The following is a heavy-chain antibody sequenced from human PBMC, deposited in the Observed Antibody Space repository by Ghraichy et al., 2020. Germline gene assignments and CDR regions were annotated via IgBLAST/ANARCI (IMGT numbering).Heavy chain of an antibody. CDR2: TYYRSKWYY. Sequence: SQTLSLTCAISGDSVSSNSGAWNWIRQSPSRGLEWLGRTYYRSKWYYDYAVSVKSRITINPDTSKNQFSLQLNSVTPEDTAVYYCAKGADAVDYWGQGTLVTVSS. J-gene: IGHJ4*02. CDR3: AKGADAVDY. V-gene: IGHV6-1*01. D-gene: IGHD3-16*01. CDR1: GDSVSSNSGA.